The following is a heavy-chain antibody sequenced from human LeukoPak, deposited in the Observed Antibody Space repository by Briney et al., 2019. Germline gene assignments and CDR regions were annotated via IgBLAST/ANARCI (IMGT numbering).Heavy chain of an antibody. CDR2: VNHSGST. J-gene: IGHJ3*01. CDR1: GGSFSGYY. V-gene: IGHV4-34*01. Sequence: PWETLSLTCAVYGGSFSGYYWSWIRQPPGKGLEWIGDVNHSGSTNYNPSLKSRVTISVDTSKNQFSLKLSSVTAADTAVYHCAREYSSSSGRRAFDFWGQGTMVTVSS. CDR3: AREYSSSSGRRAFDF. D-gene: IGHD6-6*01.